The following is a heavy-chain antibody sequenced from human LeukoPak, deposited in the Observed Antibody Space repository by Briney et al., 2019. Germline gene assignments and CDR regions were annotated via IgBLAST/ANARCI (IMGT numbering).Heavy chain of an antibody. CDR2: ISGSGDRT. V-gene: IGHV3-23*01. CDR1: GFTFSSYA. Sequence: PGGSLRLSCAASGFTFSSYAMSWVRQAPGKGLEWVSAISGSGDRTNSADSVKGRFTISRDNSKNTLFLQINSLRAEDTAVYYCAKAVGYYYYYGMDVWGQGTTVTVSS. CDR3: AKAVGYYYYYGMDV. J-gene: IGHJ6*02. D-gene: IGHD1-26*01.